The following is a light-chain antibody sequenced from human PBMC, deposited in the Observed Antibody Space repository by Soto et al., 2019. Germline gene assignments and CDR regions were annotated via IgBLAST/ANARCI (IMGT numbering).Light chain of an antibody. CDR3: QQYGTSPWT. J-gene: IGKJ1*01. CDR2: AAS. CDR1: QVISTS. Sequence: DIQLTQSPSFLSPSIGESVTITFGASQVISTSLAWYQVKPGKAPKLLIYAASTLESGVPSRFSGSGSGTDFTLTISRLEPEDFAVYYCQQYGTSPWTFGQGTKVDIK. V-gene: IGKV1-9*01.